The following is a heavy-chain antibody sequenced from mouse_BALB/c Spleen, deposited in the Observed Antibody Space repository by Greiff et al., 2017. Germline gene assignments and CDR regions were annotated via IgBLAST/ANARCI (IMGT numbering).Heavy chain of an antibody. CDR2: ISYSGST. J-gene: IGHJ3*01. V-gene: IGHV3-2*02. CDR1: GYSITSDYA. CDR3: ARSEGDGYQRFAY. Sequence: EVKLQESGPGLVKPSQSLSLTCTVTGYSITSDYAWNWIRQFPGNKLEWMGYISYSGSTSYNPSLKSRISITRDTSKNQFFLQLNSVTTEDTATYYCARSEGDGYQRFAYWGQGTLVTVSA. D-gene: IGHD2-3*01.